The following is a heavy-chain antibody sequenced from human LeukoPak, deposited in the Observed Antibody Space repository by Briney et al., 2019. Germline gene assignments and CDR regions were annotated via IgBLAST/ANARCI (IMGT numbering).Heavy chain of an antibody. CDR3: ARDVRYASGWSTPES. V-gene: IGHV4-4*07. CDR1: GGSIINHY. Sequence: SDTVSLTCTVSGGSIINHYWSWIRQPAGKGLEWIGRIYSSGSADYSPSLKSRVSMSIDTSNNHFSLNLTSVTAADTALYFCARDVRYASGWSTPESWG. J-gene: IGHJ5*01. D-gene: IGHD6-19*01. CDR2: IYSSGSA.